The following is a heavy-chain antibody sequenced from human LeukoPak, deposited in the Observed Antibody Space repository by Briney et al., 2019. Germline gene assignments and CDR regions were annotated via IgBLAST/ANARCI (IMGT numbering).Heavy chain of an antibody. Sequence: GGSLRLSCAASGFTFSSYGMHWVRQAPGKGLEWVAFIRYDGSNKYYADSVKGRFTISRDNSKNTLYLQMKSLRAEDTAVYYCARRVLAAIYYYYYMDVWGKGTTVTVSS. CDR2: IRYDGSNK. D-gene: IGHD2-2*01. CDR3: ARRVLAAIYYYYYMDV. CDR1: GFTFSSYG. V-gene: IGHV3-30*02. J-gene: IGHJ6*03.